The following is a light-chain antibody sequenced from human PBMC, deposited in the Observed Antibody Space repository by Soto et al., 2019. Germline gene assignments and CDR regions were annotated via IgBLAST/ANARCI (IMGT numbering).Light chain of an antibody. J-gene: IGKJ1*01. Sequence: EIVLTQSPGTLSLSPGERATLSCRASQSVSNNYLAWYQQKPGQAPRLLIYGASNRATGIPDRFSGSGSGTNFARTISRLEPEDFAVYYCQEYGSSGTFGQGTKVDIK. CDR3: QEYGSSGT. V-gene: IGKV3-20*01. CDR2: GAS. CDR1: QSVSNNY.